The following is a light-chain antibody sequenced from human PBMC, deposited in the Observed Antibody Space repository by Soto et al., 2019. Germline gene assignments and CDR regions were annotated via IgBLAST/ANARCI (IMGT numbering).Light chain of an antibody. Sequence: EIVMTQSPATLSVSPGERATLSCRASQSISNKLAWYQQKPGQAPSLLIYDASTRATGIPARFSGSGSGTEFTLTISSLQSEDFVVYHCQQYNNWPQTFGQGTKLEIK. V-gene: IGKV3-15*01. J-gene: IGKJ2*01. CDR3: QQYNNWPQT. CDR2: DAS. CDR1: QSISNK.